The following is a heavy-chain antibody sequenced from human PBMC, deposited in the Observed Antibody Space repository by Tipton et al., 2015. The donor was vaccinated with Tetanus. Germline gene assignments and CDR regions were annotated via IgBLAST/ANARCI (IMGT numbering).Heavy chain of an antibody. V-gene: IGHV4-59*03. Sequence: TLSLTCTVSGASITTYHWSWLRQTPGRGLEWIGHIYYTGATSYNSSLQSRVTISVDTSKNQFSLRLRSVAAADTAVYYCARGGRDAYNNPLGAFDVWGRGTTVTVSS. J-gene: IGHJ3*01. CDR3: ARGGRDAYNNPLGAFDV. CDR2: IYYTGAT. CDR1: GASITTYH. D-gene: IGHD5-24*01.